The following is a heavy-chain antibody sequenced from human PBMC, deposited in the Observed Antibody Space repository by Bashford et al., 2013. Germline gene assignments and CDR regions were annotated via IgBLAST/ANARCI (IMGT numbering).Heavy chain of an antibody. D-gene: IGHD6-19*01. CDR3: ARGIAVATFDQFQS. J-gene: IGHJ1*01. CDR2: IIPIRGTV. Sequence: SVKVSCKASGGTLASYTINWVRQAPGQGLEWMGGIIPIRGTVNYAQKFQDRLTMTADRSTRTDYMELRSLRSEDTAVYYCARGIAVATFDQFQSWDQGTLVTVSS. V-gene: IGHV1-69*08. CDR1: GGTLASYT.